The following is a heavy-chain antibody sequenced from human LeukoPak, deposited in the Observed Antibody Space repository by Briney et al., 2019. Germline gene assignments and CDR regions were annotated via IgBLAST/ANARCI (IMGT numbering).Heavy chain of an antibody. CDR2: IIPIFGTA. Sequence: GASVKVSCKASGGTFSSYAISWVRQAPGQGLEWMGGIIPIFGTANYAQKFQGRVTITADKSTSTAYMELSSLRSEDTAVYYYARAWLRDCSGGSCYYFDYWGQGTLVTVSS. D-gene: IGHD2-15*01. CDR1: GGTFSSYA. CDR3: ARAWLRDCSGGSCYYFDY. J-gene: IGHJ4*02. V-gene: IGHV1-69*06.